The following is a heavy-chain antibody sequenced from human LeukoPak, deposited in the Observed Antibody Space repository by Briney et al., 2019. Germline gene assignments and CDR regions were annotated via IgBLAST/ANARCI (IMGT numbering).Heavy chain of an antibody. CDR3: ARHGARSSWGTFDY. J-gene: IGHJ4*02. Sequence: GESLKISCQGSGYSFTTYWNGWVRQVPGEGLEWMGIIQPGNPDIRYSPSFQGQVTISADQSITTAYLQWSSLKASDTAIYYCARHGARSSWGTFDYWGLGTLVTVSS. CDR2: IQPGNPDI. V-gene: IGHV5-51*01. D-gene: IGHD6-6*01. CDR1: GYSFTTYW.